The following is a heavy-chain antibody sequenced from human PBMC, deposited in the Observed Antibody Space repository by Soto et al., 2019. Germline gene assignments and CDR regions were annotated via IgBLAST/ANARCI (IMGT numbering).Heavy chain of an antibody. V-gene: IGHV3-7*01. CDR2: IKQDGSEK. J-gene: IGHJ4*02. D-gene: IGHD1-26*01. CDR3: ARGKWYSGSYYPGPGFDY. CDR1: GFTFSSYW. Sequence: PGGSLRLSCAASGFTFSSYWMSWVRQAPGKGLEWVANIKQDGSEKYYVDSVKGRFTISRDNAKNSLYLQMNSLRAEDTAVYYCARGKWYSGSYYPGPGFDYWGQGTLVTVSS.